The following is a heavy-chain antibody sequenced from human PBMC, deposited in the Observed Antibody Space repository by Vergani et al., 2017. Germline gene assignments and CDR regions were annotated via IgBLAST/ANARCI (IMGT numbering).Heavy chain of an antibody. J-gene: IGHJ4*02. V-gene: IGHV3-33*06. CDR1: GFTFSSYG. D-gene: IGHD4-17*01. CDR2: IWYDGSNK. CDR3: AKGAYGDLRVGY. Sequence: QVQLVESGGGVVQPGRSLRLSCAASGFTFSSYGMHWVRQAPGKGLEWVAVIWYDGSNKYYADSVKGRFTISRDNSKNTLYLQMNSLRAEDTAEYYGAKGAYGDLRVGYWGQGTVVTVAS.